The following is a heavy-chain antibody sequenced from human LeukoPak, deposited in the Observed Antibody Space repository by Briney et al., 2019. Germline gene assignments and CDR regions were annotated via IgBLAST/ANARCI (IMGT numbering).Heavy chain of an antibody. CDR3: AGVAAAEVNYYYYGMDV. V-gene: IGHV1-69*06. CDR2: IIPIFGTA. Sequence: SVKVSYKASGGTFSSYAISWVRQAPGQGLEWMGGIIPIFGTANYAQKFQGRVTITADKSTSTAYMELSSLRSEDTAVYYCAGVAAAEVNYYYYGMDVWGKGTTVTVSS. J-gene: IGHJ6*04. CDR1: GGTFSSYA. D-gene: IGHD6-13*01.